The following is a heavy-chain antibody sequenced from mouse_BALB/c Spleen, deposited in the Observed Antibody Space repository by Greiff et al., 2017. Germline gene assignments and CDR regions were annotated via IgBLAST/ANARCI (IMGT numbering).Heavy chain of an antibody. CDR2: IDPANGNT. Sequence: EVQGVESGAELVKPGASVKLSCTASGFNIKDTYMHWVKQRPEQGLEWIGRIDPANGNTKYDPKFQGKATFTADTSSNTAYMQLSSLTSEDSAVYYCARPHYYGSSYVGFAYWGQGTLVTVSA. D-gene: IGHD1-1*01. J-gene: IGHJ3*01. V-gene: IGHV14-3*02. CDR1: GFNIKDTY. CDR3: ARPHYYGSSYVGFAY.